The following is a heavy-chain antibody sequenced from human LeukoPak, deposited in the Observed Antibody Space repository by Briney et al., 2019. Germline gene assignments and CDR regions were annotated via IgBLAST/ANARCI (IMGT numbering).Heavy chain of an antibody. V-gene: IGHV3-30*02. CDR2: IRYDGSNK. Sequence: PGGSLRLSCAASGFTFSSYGMHWVRQAPGKGLEWVAFIRYDGSNKYYADSVKGRFTISRDNSKNTLYLQMNSLRAEDTAVYHCAKDRGQQSADFDYWGQGTLVTVSS. CDR1: GFTFSSYG. D-gene: IGHD6-13*01. J-gene: IGHJ4*02. CDR3: AKDRGQQSADFDY.